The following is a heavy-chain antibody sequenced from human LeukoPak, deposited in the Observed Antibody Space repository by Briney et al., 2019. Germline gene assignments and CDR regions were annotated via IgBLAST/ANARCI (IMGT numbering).Heavy chain of an antibody. J-gene: IGHJ3*02. Sequence: PSETLSLTCTVSGGSISSYYWSWIRQPPGKGLEWIGYIYYSGSTNYNPSLKSRVTISVDTSKNQFSLKLSSVTAADTAVYCCARGSGGIPSPAFDIWGQGTMVTVSS. CDR1: GGSISSYY. D-gene: IGHD3-16*01. CDR3: ARGSGGIPSPAFDI. V-gene: IGHV4-59*01. CDR2: IYYSGST.